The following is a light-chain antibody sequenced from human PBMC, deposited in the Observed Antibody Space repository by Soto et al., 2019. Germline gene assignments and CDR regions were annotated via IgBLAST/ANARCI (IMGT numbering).Light chain of an antibody. J-gene: IGLJ3*02. Sequence: QLVLTQPPSASATPGQRVTISCSGSSSNIGTNPVNWYQQLPGTAPKNLIYSDNQRPLGIPDRFSASKSGTSASLAISGLQSEDEADYYCEAWDDSLNGPGFGGGTKVTVL. CDR3: EAWDDSLNGPG. CDR2: SDN. V-gene: IGLV1-44*01. CDR1: SSNIGTNP.